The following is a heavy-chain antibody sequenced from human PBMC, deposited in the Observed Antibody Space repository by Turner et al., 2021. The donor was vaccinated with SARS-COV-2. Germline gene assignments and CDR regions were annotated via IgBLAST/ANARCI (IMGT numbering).Heavy chain of an antibody. CDR3: ARHQGSASGYDHGMNV. Sequence: QVQLQESGPGLVRPSETLSLTCTVSGGSISSKSWSWIRQSPGRGLEWIGYFYKIGKTDYNPTLRSRVTIAVDTSKNQLSLNLISVTAANTAVYYCARHQGSASGYDHGMNVWGQGTAVIVSS. D-gene: IGHD1-26*01. CDR1: GGSISSKS. CDR2: FYKIGKT. J-gene: IGHJ6*02. V-gene: IGHV4-59*08.